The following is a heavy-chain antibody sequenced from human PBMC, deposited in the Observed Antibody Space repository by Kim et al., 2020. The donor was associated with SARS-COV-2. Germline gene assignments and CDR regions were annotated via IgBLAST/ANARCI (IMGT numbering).Heavy chain of an antibody. V-gene: IGHV3-21*01. CDR2: ISSSSSYI. CDR1: GFTFSSYS. D-gene: IGHD6-13*01. J-gene: IGHJ6*02. Sequence: GGSLRLSCAASGFTFSSYSMNWVRQAPGKGLEWVSSISSSSSYIYYADSVKGRFTISRDNAKNSLYLQMNSLRAEDTAVYYCARDRIAEKAHDYYYGMDVWGQGTTVTVSS. CDR3: ARDRIAEKAHDYYYGMDV.